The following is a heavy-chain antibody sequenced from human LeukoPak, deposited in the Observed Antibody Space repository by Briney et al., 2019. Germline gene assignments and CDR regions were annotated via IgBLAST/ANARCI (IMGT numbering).Heavy chain of an antibody. J-gene: IGHJ4*02. Sequence: GGSLRLSCAASGFTFSSYSMNWVRQAPGKGLEWVSSISSSSSYIYYADSVKGRFTISTDNAKNSLYLQMNSLRAEDTAVYYCARDAYYDFWSGYPRYFDYWGQGTLVTVSS. V-gene: IGHV3-21*01. CDR3: ARDAYYDFWSGYPRYFDY. D-gene: IGHD3-3*01. CDR2: ISSSSSYI. CDR1: GFTFSSYS.